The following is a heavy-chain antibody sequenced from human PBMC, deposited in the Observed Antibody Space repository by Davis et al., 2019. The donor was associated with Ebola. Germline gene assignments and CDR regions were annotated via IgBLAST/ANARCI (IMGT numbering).Heavy chain of an antibody. Sequence: AASVKVSCKASGFTFTSSAVQWVRQARGQRLEWIGWIVVGSGNTNYAQKFQERVTITRDMPTSTAYMELSSLRSEDTAVYYCARGRAVRPRFDWFDPWGQGTLVTVSS. D-gene: IGHD6-6*01. CDR2: IVVGSGNT. V-gene: IGHV1-58*01. J-gene: IGHJ5*02. CDR1: GFTFTSSA. CDR3: ARGRAVRPRFDWFDP.